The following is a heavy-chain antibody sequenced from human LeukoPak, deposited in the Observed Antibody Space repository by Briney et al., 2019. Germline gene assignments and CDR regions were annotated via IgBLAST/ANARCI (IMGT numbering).Heavy chain of an antibody. J-gene: IGHJ4*02. CDR1: GFTFDDYG. Sequence: GGSLRLSCAASGFTFDDYGMSWVRQAPGKGLEWVSGINWNGGSTGYADSVKGRFTISRDNAKNSLYLQMNSLRAEDTALYYCARFGWQGDLWGDYFDYWGQGTLVTVSS. CDR3: ARFGWQGDLWGDYFDY. V-gene: IGHV3-20*04. D-gene: IGHD3-16*01. CDR2: INWNGGST.